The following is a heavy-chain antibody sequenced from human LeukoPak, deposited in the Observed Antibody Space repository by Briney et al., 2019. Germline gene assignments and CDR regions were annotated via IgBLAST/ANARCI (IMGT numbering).Heavy chain of an antibody. D-gene: IGHD1-26*01. CDR2: IYTSGST. CDR3: ARDRGGSYYYFDY. V-gene: IGHV4-4*07. Sequence: SETLALTCTVSGGSISGYFWSWIRQPAGKGLEWIGRIYTSGSTNYNPSLKSRVTMSVDTSKNQFSLRLSSVTAADTAVYYCARDRGGSYYYFDYWGQGSLVTVSS. J-gene: IGHJ4*01. CDR1: GGSISGYF.